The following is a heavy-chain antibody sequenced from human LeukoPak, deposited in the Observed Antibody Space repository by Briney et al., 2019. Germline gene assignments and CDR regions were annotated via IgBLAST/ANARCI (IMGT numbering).Heavy chain of an antibody. CDR2: MSGSGGST. D-gene: IGHD2-2*01. CDR3: AKDVDCSSTSCYPDY. V-gene: IGHV3-23*01. CDR1: GFTFSGYS. Sequence: AASLRLSCAASGFTFSGYSRSWVRQAPGKGLEWVSAMSGSGGSTYYADSVKGRITISRDNSKNTLYLQMHSLRAEDKAVYYCAKDVDCSSTSCYPDYWGQGTLVTVSS. J-gene: IGHJ4*02.